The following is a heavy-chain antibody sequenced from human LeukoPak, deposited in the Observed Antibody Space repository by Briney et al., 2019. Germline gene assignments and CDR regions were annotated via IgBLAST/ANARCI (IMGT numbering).Heavy chain of an antibody. CDR2: IIPIFGTA. CDR3: ARGVAGDYYYYYYYMDV. Sequence: GASVKVSCKASGGTFSSYAISWVRQAPGQGLEWMGGIIPIFGTANYAQKFQGRVTITADESTSTASMELSSLRSDDTAVYYCARGVAGDYYYYYYYMDVWGKGTTVTISS. J-gene: IGHJ6*03. D-gene: IGHD6-19*01. V-gene: IGHV1-69*13. CDR1: GGTFSSYA.